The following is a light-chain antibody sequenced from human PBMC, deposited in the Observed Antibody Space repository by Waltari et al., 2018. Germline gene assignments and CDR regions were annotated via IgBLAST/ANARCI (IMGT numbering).Light chain of an antibody. Sequence: DIVMTQSPDSLAVSLGERATINCKSSQSILYSTNDKNYLAWYQQKPGQPPKLLIYWASNRETGVPDRFSGSGSGTDFTLTISSLQAEDVAVYYCQQYYRSRTFGQGTKVEIK. V-gene: IGKV4-1*01. CDR2: WAS. J-gene: IGKJ1*01. CDR3: QQYYRSRT. CDR1: QSILYSTNDKNY.